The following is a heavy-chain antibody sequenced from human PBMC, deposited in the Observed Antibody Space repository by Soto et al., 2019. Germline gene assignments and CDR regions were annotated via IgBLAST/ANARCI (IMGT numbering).Heavy chain of an antibody. V-gene: IGHV3-33*01. CDR3: ARDRDPGGSYYDY. D-gene: IGHD1-26*01. J-gene: IGHJ4*02. Sequence: QVQLVESGGGVVQPGRSLRLSCAASGFTFSSYGMHWVRQAPCKGLEWVAVIWYDGSNKYYADSVKGRFTISRDNSKNTLYLQMNSLRAEDTAVYYCARDRDPGGSYYDYWGQGTLVTVSS. CDR1: GFTFSSYG. CDR2: IWYDGSNK.